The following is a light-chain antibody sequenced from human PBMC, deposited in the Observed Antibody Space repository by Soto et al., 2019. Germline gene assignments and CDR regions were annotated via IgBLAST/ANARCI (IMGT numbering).Light chain of an antibody. J-gene: IGLJ2*01. V-gene: IGLV2-14*01. CDR3: SSYTTSRTDVV. CDR1: SSDVGGYNY. CDR2: EVR. Sequence: QSALTQPASVSGSPGQSITISCTGTSSDVGGYNYVSWYQQHPGKAPKLMIYEVRNRPSGVSNRFSGSKSGNTASLTISGLQAEDEDDYYCSSYTTSRTDVVFGGGTKLTVL.